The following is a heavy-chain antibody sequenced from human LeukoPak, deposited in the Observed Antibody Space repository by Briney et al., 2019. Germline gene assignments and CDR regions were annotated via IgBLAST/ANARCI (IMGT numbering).Heavy chain of an antibody. CDR1: GGSISSSSYY. CDR2: IYYSGST. Sequence: SETLSLTCTVSGGSISSSSYYWGWIRQPPGKGLEWIGSIYYSGSTYYNPSLKSRVTISVDTSKNQFSLKLRSVTAADTAVYYCARLSSGSHPNFDYWGQGTLVTVSS. V-gene: IGHV4-39*01. CDR3: ARLSSGSHPNFDY. J-gene: IGHJ4*02. D-gene: IGHD3-22*01.